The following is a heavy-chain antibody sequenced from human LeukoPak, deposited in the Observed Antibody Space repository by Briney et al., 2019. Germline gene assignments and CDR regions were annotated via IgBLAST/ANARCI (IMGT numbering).Heavy chain of an antibody. V-gene: IGHV5-51*01. J-gene: IGHJ3*02. CDR2: ISHGDSDV. CDR3: ASRYTGTLRGAYDM. CDR1: GYTSNTYW. Sequence: LGESLKICCKGSGYTSNTYWIGGVRPRPGKGVGWGGVISHGDSDVKYSPSFQDLVTISATKFTGTAYLQWGSLRASDTAISYCASRYTGTLRGAYDMWGRGTTVTVSS. D-gene: IGHD1-26*01.